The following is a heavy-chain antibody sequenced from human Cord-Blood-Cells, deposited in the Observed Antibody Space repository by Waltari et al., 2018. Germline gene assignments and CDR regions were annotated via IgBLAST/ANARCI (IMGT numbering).Heavy chain of an antibody. CDR3: ARDLTPNTLGYCSGGSCYYYYYGMDV. V-gene: IGHV1-3*01. Sequence: QVQLVQSGAAAKKPGASVKVSCKASGYTFTSYAMHWVPQAPGQRPEGMGWINAGNGNTKYSQKFQGRVTITRDTSASTAYMELSSLRSEDTAVYYCARDLTPNTLGYCSGGSCYYYYYGMDVWGQGTTVTVSS. D-gene: IGHD2-15*01. J-gene: IGHJ6*02. CDR2: INAGNGNT. CDR1: GYTFTSYA.